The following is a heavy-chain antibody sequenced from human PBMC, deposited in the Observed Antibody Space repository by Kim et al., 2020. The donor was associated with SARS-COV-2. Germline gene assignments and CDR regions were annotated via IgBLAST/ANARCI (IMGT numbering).Heavy chain of an antibody. V-gene: IGHV6-1*01. CDR3: ATYRLDV. J-gene: IGHJ6*02. CDR2: SKWYN. Sequence: SKWYNDCALSVKGRITINPDTSKNQFSLQLNSVTPEDTAVYYCATYRLDVWGRGTTVTVSS.